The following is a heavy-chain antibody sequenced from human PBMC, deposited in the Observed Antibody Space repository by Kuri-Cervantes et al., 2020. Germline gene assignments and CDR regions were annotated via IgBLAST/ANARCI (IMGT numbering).Heavy chain of an antibody. J-gene: IGHJ4*02. V-gene: IGHV1-24*01. CDR3: ARSSGVGSTVAGLGFDY. D-gene: IGHD6-19*01. Sequence: VKVSCKVSGYTLTELSMHWVRQAPGKGLEWMGGSDPEDGETIYAQKFQGRVTMTEDTSTDTAYMELSSLRSEDTAVYYCARSSGVGSTVAGLGFDYWGQGTLVTVSS. CDR1: GYTLTELS. CDR2: SDPEDGET.